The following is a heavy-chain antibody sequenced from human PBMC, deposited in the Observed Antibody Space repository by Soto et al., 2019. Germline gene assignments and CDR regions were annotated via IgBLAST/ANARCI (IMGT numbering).Heavy chain of an antibody. V-gene: IGHV3-15*01. CDR3: TTAGLWEYYDILTGPFYYYGMDV. CDR2: IKSKTDGGTT. J-gene: IGHJ6*02. CDR1: GFTFSNAW. Sequence: GGSLRLSCAASGFTFSNAWMSWVRQAPGKGLEWVGRIKSKTDGGTTDYAAPVKGRFTISRDDSKNTLYLQMNSLKTEDTAVYYCTTAGLWEYYDILTGPFYYYGMDVRGQGTTVTVSS. D-gene: IGHD3-9*01.